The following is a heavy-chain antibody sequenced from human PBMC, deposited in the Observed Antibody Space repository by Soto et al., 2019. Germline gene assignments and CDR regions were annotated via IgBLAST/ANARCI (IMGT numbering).Heavy chain of an antibody. Sequence: PGGSLRVSCAASGFTFSSYAMSWVRQAPGKGLEWVSAISGSGGSTYYADSVQGRFTISRDNSKNTLYLQMNSLRAEDTAVYSCARLLWFGELHPDYWGQGTLVTVSS. V-gene: IGHV3-23*01. D-gene: IGHD3-10*01. CDR2: ISGSGGST. CDR3: ARLLWFGELHPDY. J-gene: IGHJ4*02. CDR1: GFTFSSYA.